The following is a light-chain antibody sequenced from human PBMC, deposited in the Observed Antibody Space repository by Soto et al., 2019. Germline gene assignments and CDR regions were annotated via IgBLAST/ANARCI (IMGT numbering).Light chain of an antibody. J-gene: IGLJ3*02. CDR3: AAWDDSLSGHWV. V-gene: IGLV1-47*02. Sequence: QSVLTQPPSASETPGQRVTISCSGSSSNIGSNYVYWYQQVPGTAPKLLIYYNNERPSGVPDRVSGSKSGTSASLAISGLRSEDEADYYCAAWDDSLSGHWVFGGGTQLTVL. CDR2: YNN. CDR1: SSNIGSNY.